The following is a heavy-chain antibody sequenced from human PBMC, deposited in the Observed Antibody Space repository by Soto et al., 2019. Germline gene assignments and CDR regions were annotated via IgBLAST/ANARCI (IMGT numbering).Heavy chain of an antibody. D-gene: IGHD6-13*01. CDR2: ISHSGST. CDR3: VRESAPSGPNYFDT. J-gene: IGHJ5*02. CDR1: GGSIARGPSC. Sequence: TAETLSLTCSVSGGSIARGPSCSNGARQGPAKGLEWIAYISHSGSTYYNPSLKGRATVSVDRSQNKFSLKLDSASAADTAIYYCVRESAPSGPNYFDTWGPGTLVTASS. V-gene: IGHV4-30-2*01.